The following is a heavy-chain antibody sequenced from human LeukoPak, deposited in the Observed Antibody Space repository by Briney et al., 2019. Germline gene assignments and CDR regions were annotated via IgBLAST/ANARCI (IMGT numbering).Heavy chain of an antibody. CDR1: GYTLTDYY. J-gene: IGHJ4*02. V-gene: IGHV1-2*06. D-gene: IGHD5-18*01. Sequence: ASVKVSCKASGYTLTDYYMHWVRQAPGQGLEWMGRINPNSGGTNYAQKFQGRVTMTRDTSISTVYMELSRLRSDDTAVYYCARGDSTAMAIDYWGQGTPVTVSS. CDR2: INPNSGGT. CDR3: ARGDSTAMAIDY.